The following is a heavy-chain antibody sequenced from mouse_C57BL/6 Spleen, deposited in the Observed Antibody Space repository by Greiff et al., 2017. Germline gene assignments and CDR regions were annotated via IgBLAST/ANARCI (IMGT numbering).Heavy chain of an antibody. J-gene: IGHJ2*01. CDR1: GFTFSNYW. D-gene: IGHD4-1*01. Sequence: EVKVEASGGGLVQPGGSMKLSCVASGFTFSNYWMNWVRQSTEQGLEWVSQIRLKADKYATHYAESVKGSVTISCNDSKRSVYLQMNNLRAEDTGIYYYTGGRTGTPYWGQGTTLTVSS. CDR3: TGGRTGTPY. CDR2: IRLKADKYAT. V-gene: IGHV6-3*01.